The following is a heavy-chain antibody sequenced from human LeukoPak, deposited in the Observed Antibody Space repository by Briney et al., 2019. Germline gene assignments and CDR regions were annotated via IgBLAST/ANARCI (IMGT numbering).Heavy chain of an antibody. Sequence: GGSLRLSCAASGFTFSSYAMSWVRQAPGKGMEWVSAISGSGGSTYYADSVKGRFTISRDNSKNTLYLQMNSLRAEDTAVYYCARSQVDTAMVTGYYYMDVWGKGTTVTVSS. CDR2: ISGSGGST. CDR3: ARSQVDTAMVTGYYYMDV. CDR1: GFTFSSYA. V-gene: IGHV3-23*01. D-gene: IGHD5-18*01. J-gene: IGHJ6*03.